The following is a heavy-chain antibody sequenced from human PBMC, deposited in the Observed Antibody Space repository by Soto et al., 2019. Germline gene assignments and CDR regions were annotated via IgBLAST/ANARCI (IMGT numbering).Heavy chain of an antibody. D-gene: IGHD3-22*01. CDR2: IIPIFGTA. CDR1: GGTFSSYA. V-gene: IGHV1-69*01. J-gene: IGHJ4*02. Sequence: QVKLVQSGAEVKKPGSSVKVSCKASGGTFSSYAISWVRQAPGQGLEWMGGIIPIFGTANYAQKFQGRVTITAAESTSTAYMELSILRSEDTAVYYCSGYYDSSAQTYFDYWGQGTLVTVSS. CDR3: SGYYDSSAQTYFDY.